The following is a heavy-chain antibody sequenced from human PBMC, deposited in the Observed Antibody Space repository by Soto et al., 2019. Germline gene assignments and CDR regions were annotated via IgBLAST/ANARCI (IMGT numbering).Heavy chain of an antibody. V-gene: IGHV2-5*02. CDR3: ARTSVNGRSLGLVGY. CDR2: LDWDDDK. CDR1: GCSISTSGLG. D-gene: IGHD6-19*01. J-gene: IGHJ4*02. Sequence: QITLKESGPTLVKPTQTLTLTCTFSGCSISTSGLGVGWHRQPQGTALGWLAFLDWDDDKRYSPSLKSRLTITKYTSKTQVLLTRNNMDPADTATYYCARTSVNGRSLGLVGYCGQGTLVTVAS.